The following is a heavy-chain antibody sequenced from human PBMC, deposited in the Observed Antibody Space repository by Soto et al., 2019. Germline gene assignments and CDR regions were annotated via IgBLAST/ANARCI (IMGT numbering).Heavy chain of an antibody. CDR3: ARHYSSSWYQRRRQSPSYFDY. CDR2: ISSSSSYI. CDR1: GFTFSSYS. V-gene: IGHV3-21*01. D-gene: IGHD6-13*01. Sequence: GGSLRLSCAASGFTFSSYSMNWVRQAPGKGLEWVSSISSSSSYIYYADSVKGRFTISRDNAKNSLYLQMNSLRAEDTAVYYCARHYSSSWYQRRRQSPSYFDYWGQGTLVTVSS. J-gene: IGHJ4*02.